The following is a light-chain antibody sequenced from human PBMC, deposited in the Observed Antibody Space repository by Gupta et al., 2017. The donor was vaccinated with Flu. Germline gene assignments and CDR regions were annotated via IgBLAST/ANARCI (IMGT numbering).Light chain of an antibody. Sequence: DIQMTQSPSTLSASVRDRVTITCRASQTISNWLAWYQQKTGKAPKLLIYKASSLQSGVPLRFSGSGSGTEFTLTISSLQPDDFATYYCQQYNGTFGQGTKVEIK. J-gene: IGKJ1*01. CDR3: QQYNGT. V-gene: IGKV1-5*03. CDR1: QTISNW. CDR2: KAS.